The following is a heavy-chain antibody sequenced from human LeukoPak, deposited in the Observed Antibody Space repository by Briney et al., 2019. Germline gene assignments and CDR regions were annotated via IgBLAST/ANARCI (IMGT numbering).Heavy chain of an antibody. CDR1: GGTFSSYT. V-gene: IGHV1-69*13. Sequence: SVKVSCKASGGTFSSYTISWVRQAPGQGLEWMGGIIPIFGTANYAQKFQGRVTITADESTSTAYMELSSLRSDDTAVYYCARDGYSSGREEYRGQGTLVTVSS. CDR3: ARDGYSSGREEY. CDR2: IIPIFGTA. D-gene: IGHD6-25*01. J-gene: IGHJ4*02.